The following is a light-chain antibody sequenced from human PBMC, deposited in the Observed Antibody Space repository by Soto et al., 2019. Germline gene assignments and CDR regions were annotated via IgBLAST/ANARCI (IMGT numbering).Light chain of an antibody. Sequence: DIVMTQSPLSLTVTPGEPASISCRASQTVLHSHGYNYLDWYVQKPGQSPQFLIYLGSYRASGVPDRFSGSGSGTDFTLKTSSVEAEDVGVYFCMQALQTPPTFGQGTKVEIK. CDR2: LGS. J-gene: IGKJ1*01. V-gene: IGKV2-28*01. CDR1: QTVLHSHGYNY. CDR3: MQALQTPPT.